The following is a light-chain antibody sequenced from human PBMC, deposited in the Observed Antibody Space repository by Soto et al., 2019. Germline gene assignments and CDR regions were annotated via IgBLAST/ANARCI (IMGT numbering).Light chain of an antibody. CDR2: DAS. Sequence: DIQMTQSPSTLSASVGYRFTITCRSSQSIIYWLAWYQQKPGKAPKLLIYDASTLESGVPARFSGSGSGTEFTLTISSLQSEDFAVYYCQQYNNWPSSMTFGQGTRLEIK. CDR1: QSIIYW. V-gene: IGKV1-5*01. J-gene: IGKJ5*01. CDR3: QQYNNWPSSMT.